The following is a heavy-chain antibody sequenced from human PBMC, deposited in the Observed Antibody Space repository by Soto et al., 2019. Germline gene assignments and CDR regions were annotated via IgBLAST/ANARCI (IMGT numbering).Heavy chain of an antibody. J-gene: IGHJ6*02. Sequence: GGSLRLSCAASGFTFSSYAMHWVRQAPGKGLEWVAFISYDGSNKYYADSVKGRFTISRDNSKNTLYLQMNSLRAEDTAVYYCAREGCGGVSCHYYYYYGMDVWGQGTTVTVSS. CDR3: AREGCGGVSCHYYYYYGMDV. CDR2: ISYDGSNK. CDR1: GFTFSSYA. D-gene: IGHD2-15*01. V-gene: IGHV3-30-3*01.